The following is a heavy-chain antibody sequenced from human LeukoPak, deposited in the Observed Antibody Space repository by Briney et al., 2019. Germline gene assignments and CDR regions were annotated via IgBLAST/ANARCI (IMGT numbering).Heavy chain of an antibody. D-gene: IGHD4-17*01. CDR1: GFTFSSYA. V-gene: IGHV3-23*01. Sequence: GGSLRLFCAASGFTFSSYAMSWVRQAPGKGLEWVSSMSGSGGSTYYADSVKGRFTISRDDSKNTLHLQMNSLRAEDTAVYYCARVRYGELDVWGQGTTVTVSS. CDR2: MSGSGGST. CDR3: ARVRYGELDV. J-gene: IGHJ6*02.